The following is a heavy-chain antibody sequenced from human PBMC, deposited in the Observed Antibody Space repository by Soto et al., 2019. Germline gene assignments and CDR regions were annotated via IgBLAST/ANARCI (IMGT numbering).Heavy chain of an antibody. Sequence: EVQLVESGGGLVKPGESLRLSCAASGFSFSYYSMNWVRQAPGKGLEWVSSISGSSSYIYYGDSLKGRFTTSRDNAKNALYLQLNSLRAEDTAVYYGARAINGDYADAFDIWGQGTMVTVSS. J-gene: IGHJ3*02. D-gene: IGHD4-17*01. CDR3: ARAINGDYADAFDI. V-gene: IGHV3-21*01. CDR2: ISGSSSYI. CDR1: GFSFSYYS.